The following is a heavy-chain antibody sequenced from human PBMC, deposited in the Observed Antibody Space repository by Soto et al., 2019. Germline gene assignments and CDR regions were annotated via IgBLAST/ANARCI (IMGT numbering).Heavy chain of an antibody. Sequence: QVQLVESGGGVVQPGTSLRLSCAASGFFFSRFGMHWVRQAPGKGREWVAVIVSHGEETDYADSVRGRFTISSDNSRNTLFLEMSSLRVDDTAIYYCARDDEYDDNGLDYWGQGTLVTVSA. CDR2: IVSHGEET. CDR1: GFFFSRFG. CDR3: ARDDEYDDNGLDY. V-gene: IGHV3-33*01. D-gene: IGHD1-1*01. J-gene: IGHJ4*02.